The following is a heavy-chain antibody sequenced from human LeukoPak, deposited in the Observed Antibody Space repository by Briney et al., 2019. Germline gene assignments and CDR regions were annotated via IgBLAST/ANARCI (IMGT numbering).Heavy chain of an antibody. CDR2: IYHSGST. D-gene: IGHD4-23*01. J-gene: IGHJ4*02. CDR1: GGSISSSNW. Sequence: SETLSLTCAVSGGSISSSNWWSWVRQPPGKGLEWIGEIYHSGSTNYNPSLKSRVTMSVDTSKDQFSLKLSSVTAADTAVYYCARTGGNLHDPDYWGQGTLVTVSS. CDR3: ARTGGNLHDPDY. V-gene: IGHV4-4*02.